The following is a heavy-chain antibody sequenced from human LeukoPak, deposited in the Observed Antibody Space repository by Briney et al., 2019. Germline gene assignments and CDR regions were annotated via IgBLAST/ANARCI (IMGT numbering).Heavy chain of an antibody. D-gene: IGHD1-7*01. Sequence: SETLSLTCSVPGGSISSGNYYWTWIRQPPEKGLEWIGYIYYSGSPYYNPSLKSRINISVDTSKNQFSLKLSSVTAADTAVYYCARGPKNSGSSFDPWGQGTLVTVSS. CDR2: IYYSGSP. V-gene: IGHV4-30-4*08. J-gene: IGHJ5*02. CDR1: GGSISSGNYY. CDR3: ARGPKNSGSSFDP.